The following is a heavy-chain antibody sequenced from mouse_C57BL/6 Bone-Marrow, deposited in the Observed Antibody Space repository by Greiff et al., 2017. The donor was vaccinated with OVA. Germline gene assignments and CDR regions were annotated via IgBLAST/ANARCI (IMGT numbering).Heavy chain of an antibody. J-gene: IGHJ2*01. CDR1: GFTFSSYA. CDR3: TRGGGGPYYYDY. CDR2: ISSGGDYI. Sequence: EVQVVESGEGLVKPGGSLKLSCAASGFTFSSYAMSWVRQTPEKRLEWVAYISSGGDYIYYADTVKGRFTISRDNSRNTLYLQMSSLKSEDTAMYYCTRGGGGPYYYDYWGQGTTLTVSS. D-gene: IGHD1-1*02. V-gene: IGHV5-9-1*02.